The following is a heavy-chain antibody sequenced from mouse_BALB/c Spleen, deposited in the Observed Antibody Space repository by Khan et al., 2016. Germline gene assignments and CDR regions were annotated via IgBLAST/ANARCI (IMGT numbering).Heavy chain of an antibody. CDR3: ARLYYYGSSDY. CDR1: GFDFSRYW. Sequence: EVKLLEAGGGLVQPGGSLKLSCAASGFDFSRYWMSWVRQAPGKGLEWIGEINPDSSTINYTPSLKDKFIISRDNAKNTLYLQMSKVRSEDTALYYCARLYYYGSSDYWGQGTTLTVSS. V-gene: IGHV4-1*02. CDR2: INPDSSTI. J-gene: IGHJ2*01. D-gene: IGHD1-1*01.